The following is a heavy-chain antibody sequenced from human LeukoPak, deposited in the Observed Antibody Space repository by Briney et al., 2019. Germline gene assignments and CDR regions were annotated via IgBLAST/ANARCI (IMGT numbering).Heavy chain of an antibody. Sequence: SETLSLTCTVSGGSISSSSYYWGWIRQPPGKGLEWIGSIYYSGSTYYNPSLKSRVTISVDTSKNQFSLKLSSVTAEDTAVYYCAKELIIQPTGTVAFDAWGQGQWSPSLQ. CDR3: AKELIIQPTGTVAFDA. D-gene: IGHD1-1*01. V-gene: IGHV4-39*07. CDR1: GGSISSSSYY. CDR2: IYYSGST. J-gene: IGHJ3*01.